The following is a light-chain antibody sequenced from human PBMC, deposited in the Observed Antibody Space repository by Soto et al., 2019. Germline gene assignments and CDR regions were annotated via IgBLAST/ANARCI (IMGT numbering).Light chain of an antibody. CDR2: DAA. J-gene: IGKJ1*01. Sequence: DIQMTQSPSTLSASVGDRVTITCRASQSISSWLAWYQQKPGKAPKLLIYDAASLESGVPSRFSGSGSGTRFKFTIGWLQPEDFGTYYCQHYNSYSWTFGQGTKVEIK. CDR1: QSISSW. V-gene: IGKV1-5*01. CDR3: QHYNSYSWT.